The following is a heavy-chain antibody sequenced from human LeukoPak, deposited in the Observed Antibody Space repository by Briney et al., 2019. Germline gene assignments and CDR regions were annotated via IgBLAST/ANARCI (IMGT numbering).Heavy chain of an antibody. J-gene: IGHJ3*02. Sequence: KPSETLSLTCAVYGGSFSGYYWSWIRQPPGKGLEWIGEINHSGSTNYNPSLKSRVTISVDTSKNQFSLKLSSVTAADTAVYYCARTTYSGSFDIWGQGTMVTVSS. CDR2: INHSGST. D-gene: IGHD4-17*01. V-gene: IGHV4-34*01. CDR3: ARTTYSGSFDI. CDR1: GGSFSGYY.